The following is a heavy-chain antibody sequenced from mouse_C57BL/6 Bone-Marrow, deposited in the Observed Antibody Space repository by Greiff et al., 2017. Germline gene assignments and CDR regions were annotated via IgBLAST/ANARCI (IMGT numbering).Heavy chain of an antibody. CDR3: AQHELGLWFAY. J-gene: IGHJ3*01. CDR2: IWGGGST. Sequence: VKLMESGPGLVAPSQSLSITCTVSGFSLTSYGVDWVRQPPGKSLEWLGVIWGGGSTNSNSALMSRQSIIKDNSKSQFFLKMNSRQTDYTAMYYCAQHELGLWFAYWGQGTLVTVSA. CDR1: GFSLTSYG. D-gene: IGHD4-1*01. V-gene: IGHV2-9*01.